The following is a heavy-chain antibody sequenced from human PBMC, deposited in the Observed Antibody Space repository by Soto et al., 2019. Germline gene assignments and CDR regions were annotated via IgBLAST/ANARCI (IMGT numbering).Heavy chain of an antibody. Sequence: SVKVSCKASGGTFSSYAISWVRQAPGQGLEWMGGIIPIFGTANYAQKFQGRVTITADESTSTAYMELSSLRSEDTAVYYCARSTFDWLLQSPLYNWFDPWGQGTLVTVSS. CDR1: GGTFSSYA. CDR2: IIPIFGTA. D-gene: IGHD3-9*01. V-gene: IGHV1-69*13. J-gene: IGHJ5*02. CDR3: ARSTFDWLLQSPLYNWFDP.